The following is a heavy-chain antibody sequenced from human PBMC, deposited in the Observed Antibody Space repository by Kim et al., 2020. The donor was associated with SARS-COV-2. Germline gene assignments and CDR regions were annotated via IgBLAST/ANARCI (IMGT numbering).Heavy chain of an antibody. CDR3: ARDQISKRRGATPRSYY. V-gene: IGHV3-30-3*01. CDR1: GFTFSSYA. D-gene: IGHD1-26*01. CDR2: ISYDGSNK. Sequence: GGSLRLSCAASGFTFSSYAMHWVRQAPGKGLEWVAVISYDGSNKYYADSVKGRFTISRDNSKNTLYLQMNSLRAEDTAVYYCARDQISKRRGATPRSYY. J-gene: IGHJ6*01.